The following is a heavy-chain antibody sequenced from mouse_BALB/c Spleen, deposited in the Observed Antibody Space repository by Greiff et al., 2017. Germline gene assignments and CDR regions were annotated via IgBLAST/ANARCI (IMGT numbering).Heavy chain of an antibody. Sequence: EVKLMESGGGLVKPGGSLKLSCAASGFTFSSYAMSWVRQTPEKRLEWVASISSGGSTYYPDSVKGRFTISRDNARNILYLQMSSLRSEDTAMYYCARVALLRLPSWFAYWGQGTLVTVSA. D-gene: IGHD1-2*01. J-gene: IGHJ3*01. CDR1: GFTFSSYA. CDR2: ISSGGST. CDR3: ARVALLRLPSWFAY. V-gene: IGHV5-6-5*01.